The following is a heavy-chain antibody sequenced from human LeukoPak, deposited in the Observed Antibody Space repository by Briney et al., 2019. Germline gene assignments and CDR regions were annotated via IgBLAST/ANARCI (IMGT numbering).Heavy chain of an antibody. CDR3: AKHPVVITAAGSWFDH. CDR1: GFTFNNYA. V-gene: IGHV3-23*01. D-gene: IGHD2-21*01. CDR2: INGNAGST. J-gene: IGHJ5*02. Sequence: GGSLRLSCGASGFTFNNYAMSWVRQAPGKGLEWVSGINGNAGSTDYADSVKGRFSISRDNSKNTVYLQMNSLRAEDTAIYYCAKHPVVITAAGSWFDHWGQGTRVTVSS.